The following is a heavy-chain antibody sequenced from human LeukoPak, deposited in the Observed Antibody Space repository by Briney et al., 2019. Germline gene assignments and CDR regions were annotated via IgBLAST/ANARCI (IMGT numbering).Heavy chain of an antibody. D-gene: IGHD4-17*01. V-gene: IGHV4-59*01. CDR2: IYYSGST. CDR3: ARDTVTGAFDI. Sequence: PSETLSLTCTVSGGSISSYYWSWIRQPPGKGLEWIGYIYYSGSTNYNPSLKSRVTISVDTSKNQFSLKLSSVTVADTAVYYCARDTVTGAFDIWGQGTMVTVSS. J-gene: IGHJ3*02. CDR1: GGSISSYY.